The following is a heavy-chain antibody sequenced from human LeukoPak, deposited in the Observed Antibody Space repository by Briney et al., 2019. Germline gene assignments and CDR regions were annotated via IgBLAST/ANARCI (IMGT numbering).Heavy chain of an antibody. Sequence: PGGSLRLYCVASGFSLSEYGIHWVRQAPGKGLEWLSFIRYDDSEYYADSVKGRFAISRDNSKNTLFLQMHSLRSEDTAVYYCAKDPVNHCASSVCYGLQSWGQGTLVIVSS. CDR3: AKDPVNHCASSVCYGLQS. D-gene: IGHD3-22*01. CDR2: IRYDDSE. J-gene: IGHJ5*02. CDR1: GFSLSEYG. V-gene: IGHV3-30*02.